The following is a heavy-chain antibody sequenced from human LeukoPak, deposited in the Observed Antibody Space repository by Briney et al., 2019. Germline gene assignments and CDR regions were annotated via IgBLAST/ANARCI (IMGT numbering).Heavy chain of an antibody. CDR3: ARAPPGEWLLPAYYFDY. D-gene: IGHD3-22*01. V-gene: IGHV4-31*03. Sequence: SETLSLTCTVSGGSISSGGYYWSWIRQHPGKGLEWIGYIYYSGSTYYNPSLKSRVTTSVDTSKYQFSLKLSSVTAADTAVYYCARAPPGEWLLPAYYFDYWGQGTLVTVSS. J-gene: IGHJ4*02. CDR1: GGSISSGGYY. CDR2: IYYSGST.